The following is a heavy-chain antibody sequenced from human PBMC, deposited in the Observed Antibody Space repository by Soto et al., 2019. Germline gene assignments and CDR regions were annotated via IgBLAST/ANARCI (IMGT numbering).Heavy chain of an antibody. D-gene: IGHD3-10*01. CDR2: INSDGSST. V-gene: IGHV3-74*03. CDR3: ARLLGGSGSFIDY. J-gene: IGHJ4*02. Sequence: EVQLVESGGGLVQPGGSLRLSCAASGFIFSGYWMHWVRRAPGKGLVWVSRINSDGSSTTYADSVKGRFTISRDNAKNTMYLQMNSLRAEDTVVYYCARLLGGSGSFIDYWGQGTLVTVSS. CDR1: GFIFSGYW.